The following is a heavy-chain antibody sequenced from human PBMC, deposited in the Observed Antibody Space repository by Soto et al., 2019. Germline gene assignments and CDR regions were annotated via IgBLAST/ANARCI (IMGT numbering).Heavy chain of an antibody. CDR2: NGTAGDT. V-gene: IGHV3-13*01. Sequence: GGSLRLSCAASGFTFSSYDMHWVRQATGKGLEWVSANGTAGDTYYPGSVKGRFTISRENAKNSLYLQMNSLRAEDTAVYYCARTYSSSSGLDYYYYGMNVWGQGTTVTVSS. J-gene: IGHJ6*02. D-gene: IGHD6-13*01. CDR3: ARTYSSSSGLDYYYYGMNV. CDR1: GFTFSSYD.